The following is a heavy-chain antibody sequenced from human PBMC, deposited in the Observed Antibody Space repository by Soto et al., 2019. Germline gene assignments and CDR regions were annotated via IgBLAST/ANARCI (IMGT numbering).Heavy chain of an antibody. V-gene: IGHV2-5*02. D-gene: IGHD3-9*01. CDR3: AHTNVWLTDY. Sequence: QIPLKESGPTLVKPTQTLTLTCTFSGTSLSTLGGGVHWIRPPPGKALEWLALTYWDGNDRYSPSLRSRLSIAKDTSNNQVVLTMTNMDPVDTATYYCAHTNVWLTDYWGQGTLVTVSP. CDR2: TYWDGND. CDR1: GTSLSTLGGG. J-gene: IGHJ4*02.